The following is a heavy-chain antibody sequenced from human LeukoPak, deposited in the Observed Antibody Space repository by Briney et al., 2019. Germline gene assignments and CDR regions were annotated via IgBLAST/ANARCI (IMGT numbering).Heavy chain of an antibody. CDR1: GFTVSSNY. Sequence: PGGSLRLSCAASGFTVSSNYMSWVRQAPGKGLEWVSVIYSGGSTYYADSVKGRFTISRDNSKYTLYLQMNSLRAEDTAVYYCAKDGNDFWSGPTYYYYYGMDVWGQGTTVTVSS. CDR2: IYSGGST. J-gene: IGHJ6*02. D-gene: IGHD3-3*01. CDR3: AKDGNDFWSGPTYYYYYGMDV. V-gene: IGHV3-53*01.